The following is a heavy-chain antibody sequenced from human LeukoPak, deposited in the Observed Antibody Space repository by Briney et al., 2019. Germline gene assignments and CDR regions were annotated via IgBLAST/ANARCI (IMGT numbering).Heavy chain of an antibody. D-gene: IGHD3-16*01. V-gene: IGHV3-21*01. Sequence: GESLRLSCAASGFTLRSYTMNWVSQAPGKGLEWVSSISSSSSYMYYAGSVKGRFTISRDNAKNSRYLQMNSPRAEDTAVYYCARDPGEVMVDYWGQGTLVTVSS. CDR3: ARDPGEVMVDY. CDR2: ISSSSSYM. J-gene: IGHJ4*02. CDR1: GFTLRSYT.